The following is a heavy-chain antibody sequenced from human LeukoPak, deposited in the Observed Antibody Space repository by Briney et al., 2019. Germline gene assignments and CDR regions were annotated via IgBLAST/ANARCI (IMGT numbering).Heavy chain of an antibody. D-gene: IGHD1-1*01. J-gene: IGHJ4*02. V-gene: IGHV3-30*02. CDR1: GFTFSNYA. CDR3: AKDGGTVCHVINYSFDS. CDR2: MCSDGSDK. Sequence: PGGSLRLSCAASGFTFSNYAMHWVRQAPGKGLEWVAIMCSDGSDKYYVNSVEGRFTISRDTSKNTLYLQMNNLRTEDTAVYYCAKDGGTVCHVINYSFDSWGQGTLVTVSS.